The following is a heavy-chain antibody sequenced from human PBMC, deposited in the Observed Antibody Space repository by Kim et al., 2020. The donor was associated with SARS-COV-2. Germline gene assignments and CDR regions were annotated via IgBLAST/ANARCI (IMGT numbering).Heavy chain of an antibody. V-gene: IGHV4-30-2*04. CDR3: ARGSFNYYDSSGYYFDY. J-gene: IGHJ4*02. D-gene: IGHD3-22*01. Sequence: LKSRVTISVDTSKNQFSLKLSSVTAADTAVYYCARGSFNYYDSSGYYFDYWGQGTLVTVSS.